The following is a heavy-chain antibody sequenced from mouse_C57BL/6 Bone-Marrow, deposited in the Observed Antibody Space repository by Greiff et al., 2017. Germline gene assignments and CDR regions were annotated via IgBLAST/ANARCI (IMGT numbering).Heavy chain of an antibody. CDR2: IYPSDSET. Sequence: QVQLQQPGAELVRPGSSVKLSCKASGYTFTSYWMDWVKQRPGQGLEWIGNIYPSDSETHYNQKFKDKATLTVDKSSSTAYMQLSSLTSEDSAVCYCAQLGPFDYWGQGTTLTVSS. CDR1: GYTFTSYW. CDR3: AQLGPFDY. J-gene: IGHJ2*01. D-gene: IGHD4-1*02. V-gene: IGHV1-61*01.